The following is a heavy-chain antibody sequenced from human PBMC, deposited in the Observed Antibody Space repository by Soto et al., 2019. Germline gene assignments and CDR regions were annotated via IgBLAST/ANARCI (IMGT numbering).Heavy chain of an antibody. CDR3: AKTRPAGIAVAGTHFDY. D-gene: IGHD6-19*01. CDR1: GFTFDDYA. J-gene: IGHJ4*02. V-gene: IGHV3-9*01. Sequence: EVQLVESGGGLVQPGRSLRLSCAASGFTFDDYAMHWVRQAPGKGLEWVSGISWNSGSIGYADSVKGRFTISRDNAKNSLDLQMNSLRAEDTALYYCAKTRPAGIAVAGTHFDYWGQGTLVTVSS. CDR2: ISWNSGSI.